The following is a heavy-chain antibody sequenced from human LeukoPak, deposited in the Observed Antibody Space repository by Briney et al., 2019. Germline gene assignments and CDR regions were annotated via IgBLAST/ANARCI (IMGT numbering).Heavy chain of an antibody. Sequence: GGSLRLSCVVSGFTFSSFSMHWVRQAPGNGLEWVAVISHDGSHKYYADSVKGRFTISRDNSKNTLSLQMNTLRPEDTGLFYCARDPNRLADYGGDYFDHWGQGTLVTVTS. CDR2: ISHDGSHK. CDR1: GFTFSSFS. D-gene: IGHD4-23*01. CDR3: ARDPNRLADYGGDYFDH. J-gene: IGHJ4*02. V-gene: IGHV3-30*04.